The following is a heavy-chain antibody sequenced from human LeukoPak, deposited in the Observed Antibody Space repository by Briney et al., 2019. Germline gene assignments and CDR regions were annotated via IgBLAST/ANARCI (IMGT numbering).Heavy chain of an antibody. D-gene: IGHD3-22*01. CDR1: GFTFSSRDW. CDR3: TRQMGTLGYDSSGYYYSLEDTRVFDY. Sequence: GGSLRLSCVASGFTFSSRDWMTWVRQAPGKGLEWVANIKQDGSEKNYVDSVKGRFTISRDNSKNTLYLQMNSLKTEDTAVYYCTRQMGTLGYDSSGYYYSLEDTRVFDYWGQGTLVTVSS. J-gene: IGHJ4*02. CDR2: IKQDGSEK. V-gene: IGHV3-7*03.